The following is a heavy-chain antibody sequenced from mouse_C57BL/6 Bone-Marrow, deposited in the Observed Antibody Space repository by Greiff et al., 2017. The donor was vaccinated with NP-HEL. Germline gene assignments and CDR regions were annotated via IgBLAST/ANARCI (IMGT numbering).Heavy chain of an antibody. D-gene: IGHD1-1*01. CDR2: ISSGGDYI. CDR3: TRHMTTVVATDWYFDV. J-gene: IGHJ1*03. CDR1: GFTFSSYA. V-gene: IGHV5-9-1*02. Sequence: EVHLVESGEGLVKPGGSLKLSCAASGFTFSSYAMSWVRQTPEKRLEWVAYISSGGDYIYYADTVKGRFTISRDNARNTLYLQMSSLKSEDTAMYYCTRHMTTVVATDWYFDVWGRGTTVTVSS.